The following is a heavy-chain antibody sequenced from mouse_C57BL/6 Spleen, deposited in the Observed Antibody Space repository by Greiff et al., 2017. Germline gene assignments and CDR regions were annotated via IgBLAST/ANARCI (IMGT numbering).Heavy chain of an antibody. CDR1: GYAFSSSW. CDR2: IYPGDGDT. CDR3: ARSLTAQAPFAY. Sequence: VKLMESGPELVKPGASVKISCKASGYAFSSSWMNWVKQRPGQGLEWIGRIYPGDGDTNYNGKFKGKATLTADKSSSTAYMQLSSLTSEDSAVYFCARSLTAQAPFAYWGQGTLVTVSA. D-gene: IGHD3-2*02. J-gene: IGHJ3*01. V-gene: IGHV1-82*01.